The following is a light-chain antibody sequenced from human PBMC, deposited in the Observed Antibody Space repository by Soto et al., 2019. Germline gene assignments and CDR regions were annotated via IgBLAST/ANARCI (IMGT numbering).Light chain of an antibody. Sequence: EIVMTQSAATLSVSPGERATLSCRASQSVSSNLAWYQQKRGQGPRLLIYGASTRATGIPARFSGSGSGTEFTLTISSLQSEDFAVYYCHQYNNWPLWTFGQGTKV. CDR3: HQYNNWPLWT. V-gene: IGKV3-15*01. CDR1: QSVSSN. J-gene: IGKJ1*01. CDR2: GAS.